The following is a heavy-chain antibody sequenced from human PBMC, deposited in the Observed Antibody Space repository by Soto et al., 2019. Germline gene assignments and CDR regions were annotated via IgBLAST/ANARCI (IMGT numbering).Heavy chain of an antibody. CDR3: ARDGFYSSSRNDY. J-gene: IGHJ4*02. D-gene: IGHD6-6*01. V-gene: IGHV1-18*01. CDR1: GYTFTTYG. Sequence: ASVKVSCKASGYTFTTYGISWVRQAPGQGLEWMGWISAYNGHTNYAPKFQGRVTMTTDTSTTTAYMDLRSLRSDDTAVYYCARDGFYSSSRNDYWGQGTLVTVSS. CDR2: ISAYNGHT.